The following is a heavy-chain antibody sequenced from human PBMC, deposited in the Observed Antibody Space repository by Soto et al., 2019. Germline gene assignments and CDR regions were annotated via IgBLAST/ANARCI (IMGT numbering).Heavy chain of an antibody. D-gene: IGHD2-21*02. CDR1: GGFVTSGSYY. CDR2: MSHSGGT. J-gene: IGHJ3*02. Sequence: QVQLQQWGAGLLKPSETLSLTCAVYGGFVTSGSYYWSWIRQPPGKGLEWIGEMSHSGGTHFNPCLKSRVTRSVDTSKNHFTLKMSSVTAADTALYYCARVERVTATTVVEALDIWCPGTMVTVSS. V-gene: IGHV4-34*01. CDR3: ARVERVTATTVVEALDI.